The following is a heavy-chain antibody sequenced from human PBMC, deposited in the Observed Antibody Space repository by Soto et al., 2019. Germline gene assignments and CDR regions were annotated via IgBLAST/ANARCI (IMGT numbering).Heavy chain of an antibody. V-gene: IGHV3-23*01. CDR1: GFTFSSYA. CDR3: AKVSVYASSGWMGFDY. D-gene: IGHD6-19*01. CDR2: ISGSGGST. Sequence: GGSLRLSCAASGFTFSSYAMSWVRQAPGKGLEWVSAISGSGGSTYYADSVKGRFTISRDNSKNTLYLQMNSLRAEDTAVYYCAKVSVYASSGWMGFDYWGQGTLVTVSS. J-gene: IGHJ4*02.